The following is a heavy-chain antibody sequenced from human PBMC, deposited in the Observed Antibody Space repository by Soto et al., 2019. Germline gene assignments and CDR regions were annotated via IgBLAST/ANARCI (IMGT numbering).Heavy chain of an antibody. CDR3: AREGVAPYYSYGMDV. CDR1: GYTFTRSG. Sequence: QVQLVQSGAEVKKPGASVKVSCKASGYTFTRSGISWVRQAPGQGLEWMGWISTYNGDTNYAQTFQGRVTMTTDTATSRVHMEVRSLRSDDTAVDYCAREGVAPYYSYGMDVWGQGTPVTVSS. J-gene: IGHJ6*02. D-gene: IGHD5-12*01. V-gene: IGHV1-18*01. CDR2: ISTYNGDT.